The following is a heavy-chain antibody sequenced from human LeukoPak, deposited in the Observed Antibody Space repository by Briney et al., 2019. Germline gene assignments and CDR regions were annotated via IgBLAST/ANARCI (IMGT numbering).Heavy chain of an antibody. Sequence: PGGSLRLSCAASGFTFSNAWMSWVRQAPGKGLEWVGRIKSKTDGGTTDYAATVRGRFTISRDDSKNTLYLQMNSLKTEDTAVYYCTTLDIMATFSPKDSDYWGQGTLVTVSS. CDR3: TTLDIMATFSPKDSDY. J-gene: IGHJ4*02. CDR2: IKSKTDGGTT. CDR1: GFTFSNAW. V-gene: IGHV3-15*01. D-gene: IGHD5-12*01.